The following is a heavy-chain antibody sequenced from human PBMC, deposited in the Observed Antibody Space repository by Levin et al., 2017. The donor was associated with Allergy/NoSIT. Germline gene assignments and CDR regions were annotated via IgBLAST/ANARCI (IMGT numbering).Heavy chain of an antibody. D-gene: IGHD6-19*01. CDR2: IKQDGSEK. CDR3: ARDLLLIEVAGTTPAKDY. Sequence: QAGGSLRLSCAASGFTFSSYWMSWVRQAPGNGLEWVANIKQDGSEKYYVDSVKGRFTISRDNAKNSLYLQMKRLRAEETAVYYCARDLLLIEVAGTTPAKDYWGQGTLVTVSS. J-gene: IGHJ4*02. CDR1: GFTFSSYW. V-gene: IGHV3-7*04.